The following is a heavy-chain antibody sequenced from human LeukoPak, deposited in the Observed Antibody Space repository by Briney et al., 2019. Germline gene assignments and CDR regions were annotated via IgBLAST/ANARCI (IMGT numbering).Heavy chain of an antibody. J-gene: IGHJ6*03. CDR2: IKQDGSEK. D-gene: IGHD1-26*01. CDR3: ARRTYSGSYYYYYYYYMDV. V-gene: IGHV3-7*01. Sequence: GGSLRLSSAASGFTFSSYWMSWVRQAPGKGLEWVANIKQDGSEKYYVDSVKGRFTISRDNAKNSLYLQMNSLRAEDTAVYYCARRTYSGSYYYYYYYYMDVWGKGTTVTVSS. CDR1: GFTFSSYW.